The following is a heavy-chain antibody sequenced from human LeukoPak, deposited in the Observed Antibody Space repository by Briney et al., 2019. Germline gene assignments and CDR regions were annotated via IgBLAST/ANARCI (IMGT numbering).Heavy chain of an antibody. J-gene: IGHJ4*02. CDR1: GGSFSGYY. D-gene: IGHD3-22*01. CDR2: INHSGST. CDR3: ARRGVVITTWVDY. Sequence: KPSETLSLTCTVSGGSFSGYYWSWIRQPPGKGLEWIGEINHSGSTNYNPSLKSRVTISVDTSKNQFSLKLSSVTAADTAVYYCARRGVVITTWVDYWGQGTLVTVSS. V-gene: IGHV4-34*01.